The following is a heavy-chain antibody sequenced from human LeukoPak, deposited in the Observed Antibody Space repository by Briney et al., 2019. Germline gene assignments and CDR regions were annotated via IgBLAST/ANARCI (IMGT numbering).Heavy chain of an antibody. CDR1: GYTFTDFY. Sequence: ASVKVSCKASGYTFTDFYMLWVRQAPGQGLEWMGWINPNSGGTDYAQKFQGRVTITRDTSASTAYMELSSLRSEDTAVYYCARDRADYGGPDWFDPWGQGTLVTVSS. V-gene: IGHV1-2*02. J-gene: IGHJ5*02. D-gene: IGHD4-17*01. CDR2: INPNSGGT. CDR3: ARDRADYGGPDWFDP.